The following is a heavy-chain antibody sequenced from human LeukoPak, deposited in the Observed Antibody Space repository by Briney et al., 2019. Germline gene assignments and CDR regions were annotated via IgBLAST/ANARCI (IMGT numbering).Heavy chain of an antibody. CDR3: AKDQGAKDGYCSSASCYIWFDP. Sequence: GGSLRLSCSASGFTFSSYAMHWVRQAPGKGLEYVSGISSNGGITYYADSVKGRFTSSIDNSKNTLYLQMNSLRAEDTAVYYCAKDQGAKDGYCSSASCYIWFDPWGQGTLVTVSS. V-gene: IGHV3-64*04. CDR1: GFTFSSYA. J-gene: IGHJ5*02. CDR2: ISSNGGIT. D-gene: IGHD2-2*02.